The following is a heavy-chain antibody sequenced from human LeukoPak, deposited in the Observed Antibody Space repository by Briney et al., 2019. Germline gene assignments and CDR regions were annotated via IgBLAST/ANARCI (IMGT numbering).Heavy chain of an antibody. V-gene: IGHV4-30-4*01. CDR1: GGSISSGDYY. Sequence: SETLSLICTVSGGSISSGDYYWSWIRQPPGKGLEWIGYMYYSGSTYYNPSRKSRVTISVDTSKNQFSLKLSSVTAADTAVYYCARPYYYDSRIDPWGQGTLVTVSS. J-gene: IGHJ5*02. D-gene: IGHD3-22*01. CDR3: ARPYYYDSRIDP. CDR2: MYYSGST.